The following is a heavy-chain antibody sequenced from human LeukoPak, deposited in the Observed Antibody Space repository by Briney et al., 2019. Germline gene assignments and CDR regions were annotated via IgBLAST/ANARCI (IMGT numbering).Heavy chain of an antibody. CDR3: ASWYCYDSNGYRFDY. D-gene: IGHD3-22*01. J-gene: IGHJ4*02. CDR2: HNLNSGGT. CDR1: GYTFTNYY. V-gene: IGHV1-2*02. Sequence: SVKVSCKASGYTFTNYYMHELRQAASRGLEGVGWHNLNSGGTNYAQKFPVRVTMTRDTSISTAYMELSRLRSDDTAVYYCASWYCYDSNGYRFDYWGQGTLVTVSS.